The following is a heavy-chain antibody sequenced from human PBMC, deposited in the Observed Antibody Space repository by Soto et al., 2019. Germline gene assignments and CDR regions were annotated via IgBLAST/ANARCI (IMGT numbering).Heavy chain of an antibody. CDR1: GYKFTNYG. D-gene: IGHD1-26*01. CDR3: AREYSQLDPTSYYYYGMDV. Sequence: GASVKVSCKASGYKFTNYGISWVRQAPRQGLEGMRWSSAYNGNTNYAQKLQGRLTMTTDTSTNTAYMDLRSLRSDDTAVYYCAREYSQLDPTSYYYYGMDVWAQGTTVTVSS. V-gene: IGHV1-18*01. CDR2: SSAYNGNT. J-gene: IGHJ6*02.